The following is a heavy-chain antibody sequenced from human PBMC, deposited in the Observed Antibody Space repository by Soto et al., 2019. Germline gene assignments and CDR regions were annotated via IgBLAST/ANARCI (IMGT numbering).Heavy chain of an antibody. CDR2: IHGDGITT. D-gene: IGHD6-25*01. CDR1: GFIFNNYW. Sequence: GGSLRLSCAASGFIFNNYWMHWVRQAPGKGLVWVARIHGDGITTTYVDSVKGRFTISRDNAKNTVYPQMNSLRAEDTAVYYCGRGSGPRGRPYWGQGILVTVS. J-gene: IGHJ4*02. CDR3: GRGSGPRGRPY. V-gene: IGHV3-74*01.